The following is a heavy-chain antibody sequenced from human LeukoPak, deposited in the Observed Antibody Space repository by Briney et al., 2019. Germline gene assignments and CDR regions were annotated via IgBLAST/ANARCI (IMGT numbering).Heavy chain of an antibody. CDR2: IRDSGGST. CDR1: GFTFSSYA. Sequence: GGSLRLSCAASGFTFSSYAMRWVRRAPAQGREGVSTIRDSGGSTQYADSLKGRFTIPRHNPKNTLYLQMNSLRAEDTAVYYCAKDQFLAVAGTIGYFDSWGEGTLVTVSS. J-gene: IGHJ4*02. V-gene: IGHV3-23*01. D-gene: IGHD6-19*01. CDR3: AKDQFLAVAGTIGYFDS.